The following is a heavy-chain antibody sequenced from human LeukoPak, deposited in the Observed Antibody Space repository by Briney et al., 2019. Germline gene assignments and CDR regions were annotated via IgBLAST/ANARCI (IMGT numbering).Heavy chain of an antibody. J-gene: IGHJ4*02. D-gene: IGHD3-22*01. V-gene: IGHV3-48*04. CDR3: AREVYYYDSSGYPDY. Sequence: GGSLRLSCAASGFTFSSYSMNWVRQAPGKGPEWVSYISSSSSTIYYADSVKGRFTISRDNAKNSLYLQMNSLRAEDTAVYYCAREVYYYDSSGYPDYWGQGTLVTVSS. CDR2: ISSSSSTI. CDR1: GFTFSSYS.